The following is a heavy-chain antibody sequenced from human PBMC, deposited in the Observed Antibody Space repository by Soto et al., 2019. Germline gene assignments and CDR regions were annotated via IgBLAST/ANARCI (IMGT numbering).Heavy chain of an antibody. CDR1: GYTFTSYD. Sequence: ASVKVSCKASGYTFTSYDINWVRQATGQGLEWMGWMNPNSGNTGYAQKFQGRVTMTRNTSISTAYMELSSLRSEDTAVYYCATSKARSTIFGVVIPPYNWFDPWGQGTPVTVSS. CDR3: ATSKARSTIFGVVIPPYNWFDP. CDR2: MNPNSGNT. J-gene: IGHJ5*02. D-gene: IGHD3-3*01. V-gene: IGHV1-8*01.